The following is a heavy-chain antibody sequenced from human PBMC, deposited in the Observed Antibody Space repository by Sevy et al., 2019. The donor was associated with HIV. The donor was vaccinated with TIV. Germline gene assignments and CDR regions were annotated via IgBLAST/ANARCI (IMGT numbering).Heavy chain of an antibody. D-gene: IGHD2-15*01. CDR2: FAPQYGET. CDR3: TTVGLRYYSGSSSYQGDWFDP. CDR1: GYTLTKLS. J-gene: IGHJ5*02. V-gene: IGHV1-24*01. Sequence: ASVKVSCKVSGYTLTKLSIHWVRQAPGKGLEWMGEFAPQYGETIYAQRFQGRLTMTEDTSPDTAFMELSSLTSEDTAIYYCTTVGLRYYSGSSSYQGDWFDPWGPGTLVTVSS.